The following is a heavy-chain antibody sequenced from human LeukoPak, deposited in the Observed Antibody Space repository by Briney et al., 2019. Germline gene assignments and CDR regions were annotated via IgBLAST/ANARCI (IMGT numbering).Heavy chain of an antibody. CDR2: ISTSSSYM. J-gene: IGHJ4*02. CDR1: GFTFSTYT. CDR3: AREYGITASNRGNYFDS. V-gene: IGHV3-21*01. Sequence: GGSLRLSCAASGFTFSTYTMNWVRQAPGKGLEWVSSISTSSSYMYYADSVKGRFTISRDNAKNSLSLLMNSLSADDTAVYYCAREYGITASNRGNYFDSWGQGTLVTVSS. D-gene: IGHD6-13*01.